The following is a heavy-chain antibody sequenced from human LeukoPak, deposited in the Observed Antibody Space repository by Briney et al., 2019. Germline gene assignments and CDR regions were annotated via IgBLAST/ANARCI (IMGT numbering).Heavy chain of an antibody. Sequence: ASVKVSCKASGYTFRGYYMHWVRQAPGQGLEWMGWINPNSGGTNYAQKFQGRVTMTRDTSISTAYMELSRLRSDDTAVYYCARCQQSRADYYYYMDVWGKGTTVTVSS. V-gene: IGHV1-2*02. D-gene: IGHD6-13*01. CDR1: GYTFRGYY. J-gene: IGHJ6*03. CDR2: INPNSGGT. CDR3: ARCQQSRADYYYYMDV.